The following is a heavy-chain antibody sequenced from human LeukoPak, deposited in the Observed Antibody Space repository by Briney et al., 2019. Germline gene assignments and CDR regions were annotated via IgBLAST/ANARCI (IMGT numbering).Heavy chain of an antibody. CDR3: ARAGSGSYYNAYYYFDY. V-gene: IGHV4-34*01. J-gene: IGHJ4*02. D-gene: IGHD3-10*01. CDR2: INHSGST. Sequence: SETLSLTCAVYGGSFSGYYWSWIRQPPGKGLEWIGEINHSGSTNYNPSLKSRVTISVDTSKNQFSLKLSSVTAADTAVYYCARAGSGSYYNAYYYFDYWGQGTLVTVSS. CDR1: GGSFSGYY.